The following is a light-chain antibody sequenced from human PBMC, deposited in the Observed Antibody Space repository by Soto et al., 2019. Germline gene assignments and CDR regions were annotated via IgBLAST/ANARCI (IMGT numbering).Light chain of an antibody. CDR3: SSFSNSNTLLL. Sequence: QSALTQPASVSGSPGQSITISCTGTSSDVGGYDYVSWYQQYPGKAPKLMIYDVSNRPSGVSNRFSGSKSGNTASLTISGLQSEDEGVYYCSSFSNSNTLLLFGGGTKLTVL. CDR1: SSDVGGYDY. V-gene: IGLV2-14*03. CDR2: DVS. J-gene: IGLJ2*01.